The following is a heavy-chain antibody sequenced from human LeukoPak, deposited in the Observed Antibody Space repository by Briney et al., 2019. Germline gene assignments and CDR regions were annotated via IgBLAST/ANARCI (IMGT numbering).Heavy chain of an antibody. Sequence: GGSLRLSCAASGFTFDNYAIHWVRQVPGKSLEWVTLISADGRSTYYADSVKGRFTISRDNSKSSLYLQMRSLTTEDTAVYYCAKDSGWQLLRAEYFQHWGPGTLVTVSS. CDR1: GFTFDNYA. D-gene: IGHD2-15*01. CDR3: AKDSGWQLLRAEYFQH. CDR2: ISADGRST. V-gene: IGHV3-43*02. J-gene: IGHJ1*01.